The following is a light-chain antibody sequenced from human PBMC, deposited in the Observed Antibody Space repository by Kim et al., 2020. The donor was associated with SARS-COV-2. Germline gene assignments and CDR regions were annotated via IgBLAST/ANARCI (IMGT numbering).Light chain of an antibody. CDR3: AAWDGTLNGWV. Sequence: GQRVTVTCSGRSSNGGHQLENWHQRRPGTAPKVFIYNDNQRPSGVPDRFSGSRSGTSASLAISGLQSEDEADYYCAAWDGTLNGWVFGGGTQLTVL. CDR2: NDN. J-gene: IGLJ3*02. V-gene: IGLV1-44*01. CDR1: SSNGGHQL.